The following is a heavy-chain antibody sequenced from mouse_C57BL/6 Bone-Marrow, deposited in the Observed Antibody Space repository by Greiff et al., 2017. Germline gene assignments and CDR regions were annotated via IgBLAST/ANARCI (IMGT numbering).Heavy chain of an antibody. Sequence: DVMLVESGGGLVKPGGSLKLSCAASGFTFSDYGMHWVRQAPEKGLEWVAYISSGSSTINYADTVKGRFPLPRDNAKNTLFLQLTSLRSEDTAMDYCARTGYDYGSSYPWYFDVWGTGTTVTVSS. CDR1: GFTFSDYG. D-gene: IGHD1-1*01. CDR2: ISSGSSTI. CDR3: ARTGYDYGSSYPWYFDV. V-gene: IGHV5-17*01. J-gene: IGHJ1*03.